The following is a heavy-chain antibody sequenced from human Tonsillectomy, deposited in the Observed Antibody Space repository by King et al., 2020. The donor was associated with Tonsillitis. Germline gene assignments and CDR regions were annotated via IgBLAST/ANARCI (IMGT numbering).Heavy chain of an antibody. D-gene: IGHD1-26*01. CDR3: ARGQYSRFLEV. CDR1: GFTFSDYD. CDR2: IGTAGDT. V-gene: IGHV3-13*01. Sequence: VQLVESGGGLVQPGGSLRLSCAASGFTFSDYDFHWVRQAPGKGLEWVSAIGTAGDTYYAGSVKGRFTISTEDAKNSLYLQMNSMGAGDTAVYYCARGQYSRFLEVWGKGSSDTGAS. J-gene: IGHJ6*04.